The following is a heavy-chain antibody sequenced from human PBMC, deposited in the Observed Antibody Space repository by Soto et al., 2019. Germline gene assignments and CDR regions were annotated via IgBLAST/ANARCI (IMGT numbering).Heavy chain of an antibody. V-gene: IGHV4-34*01. Sequence: PSETLSLTCAVYGGSFSGYYWSWIRQPPGKGLEWIGEINHSGSTNYNPSLKSRVTISVDTSKNQFSLKLSSVTAADTAVYYCARAGYYYGSGSYYGLDYWGQGTLVTVSS. J-gene: IGHJ4*02. CDR1: GGSFSGYY. D-gene: IGHD3-10*01. CDR2: INHSGST. CDR3: ARAGYYYGSGSYYGLDY.